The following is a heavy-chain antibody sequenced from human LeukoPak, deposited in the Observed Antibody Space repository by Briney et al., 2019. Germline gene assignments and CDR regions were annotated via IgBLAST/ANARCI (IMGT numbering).Heavy chain of an antibody. CDR3: STDWYDY. J-gene: IGHJ4*02. CDR2: IKSKGDGGTI. V-gene: IGHV3-15*01. D-gene: IGHD6-13*01. CDR1: GSGFSFSNAW. Sequence: GGSLRLSCAASGSGFSFSNAWMTSVRQAPGKGLELVGRIKSKGDGGTIDYAAPVKGRFTMSRDDSQSTLYLQMNSLKVEDTAIYYCSTDWYDYWGQGTLVTVSS.